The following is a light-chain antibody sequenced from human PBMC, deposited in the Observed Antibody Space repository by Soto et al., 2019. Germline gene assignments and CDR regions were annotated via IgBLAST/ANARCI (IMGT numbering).Light chain of an antibody. CDR1: QSISSY. CDR3: QQSYSIPIT. J-gene: IGKJ5*01. CDR2: DAS. V-gene: IGKV1-39*01. Sequence: DIQMTQSPSSLSASVGDRVTITCRASQSISSYLNWYQQKPGKAHKXLIHDASSLESGVPSRFSGSGSGTELTITISSLQPEDFATYYCQQSYSIPITFGQGTRLEIK.